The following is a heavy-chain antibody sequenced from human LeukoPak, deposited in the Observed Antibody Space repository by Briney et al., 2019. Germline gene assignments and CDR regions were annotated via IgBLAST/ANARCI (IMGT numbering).Heavy chain of an antibody. Sequence: GGSLRLSCAASGFTFSSYAMHWVRQAPGKGLEWVAVISYDGSNKYYADSVKGRFTISRDNSKNTLYLQMNSLRAEDTAVYYCARDIRDGYNPFDPWGQGTLVTVSS. CDR1: GFTFSSYA. V-gene: IGHV3-30-3*01. CDR2: ISYDGSNK. J-gene: IGHJ5*02. D-gene: IGHD5-24*01. CDR3: ARDIRDGYNPFDP.